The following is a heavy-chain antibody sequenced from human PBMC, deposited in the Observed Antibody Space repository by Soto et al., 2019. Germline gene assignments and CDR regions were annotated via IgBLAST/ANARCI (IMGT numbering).Heavy chain of an antibody. CDR1: GFSLNNSGMV. CDR2: IYWDDDK. CDR3: AHRRPPDKTTRGYGMDV. J-gene: IGHJ6*02. D-gene: IGHD4-4*01. Sequence: SRPKLVNRTHPITLTCTFSGFSLNNSGMVVGWIRQPPGKALEWLALIYWDDDKRYSPSLKSRLTITKDTSKNQVVLTMTNMDPVDTATYYCAHRRPPDKTTRGYGMDVWGQGTTVTGSS. V-gene: IGHV2-5*02.